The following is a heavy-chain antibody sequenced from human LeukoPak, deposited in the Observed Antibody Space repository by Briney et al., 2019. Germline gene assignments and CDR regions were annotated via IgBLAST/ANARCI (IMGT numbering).Heavy chain of an antibody. D-gene: IGHD3-10*01. CDR3: ARRDYYGSGSPDF. Sequence: GGSLRLSCAASGFTFHDYGMSWVRQSPGKGLEWVSGINWNGDRTGYADSVKGRFTISRDNAKESLYLQMNSLRAEDTALYYCARRDYYGSGSPDFWGQGTLVTVSS. V-gene: IGHV3-20*04. CDR1: GFTFHDYG. CDR2: INWNGDRT. J-gene: IGHJ4*02.